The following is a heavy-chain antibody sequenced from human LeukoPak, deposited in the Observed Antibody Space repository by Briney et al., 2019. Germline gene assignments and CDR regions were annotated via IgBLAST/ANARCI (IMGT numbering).Heavy chain of an antibody. J-gene: IGHJ6*03. D-gene: IGHD4-11*01. CDR1: GGSFSGYY. V-gene: IGHV4-34*01. CDR3: ARGLVYSNRYYYYMDV. Sequence: SETLSLTCAVYGGSFSGYYWSWIRQPPGKGLEWIGEINHSGSTNYNPSLKRRVTISVDTSKNQFSLKLSSVTAADTAVYYCARGLVYSNRYYYYMDVWGKGTTVTVSS. CDR2: INHSGST.